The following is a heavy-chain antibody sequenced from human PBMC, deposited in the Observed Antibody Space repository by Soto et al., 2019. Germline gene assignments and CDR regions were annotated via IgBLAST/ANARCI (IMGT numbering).Heavy chain of an antibody. CDR1: GFTFSSYA. CDR3: AKESGYRPHLSYFDY. D-gene: IGHD6-13*01. CDR2: ISGSGGST. V-gene: IGHV3-23*01. J-gene: IGHJ4*02. Sequence: PGGSLRLSCAASGFTFSSYAMSWVRQAPGKGLEWVSAISGSGGSTYYADSVKGRFTISRDNSKNTLYLQMNSLRAEDTAVYYCAKESGYRPHLSYFDYWGQGXLVTVYS.